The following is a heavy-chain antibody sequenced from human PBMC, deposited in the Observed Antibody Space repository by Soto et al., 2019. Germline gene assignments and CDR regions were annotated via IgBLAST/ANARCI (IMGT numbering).Heavy chain of an antibody. CDR1: GFTFSSYS. V-gene: IGHV3-48*01. CDR2: ISSSSSTI. Sequence: EVQLVESGGGLVQPGGSLRLSCAASGFTFSSYSMNWVRQAPGKGLEWVSYISSSSSTIYYADSVKGRFTISRDNAKNSLYLQMNSLRAEDTAVYYCARGDVLMVYAIRGFDYWGQGTLVTVAS. J-gene: IGHJ4*02. CDR3: ARGDVLMVYAIRGFDY. D-gene: IGHD2-8*01.